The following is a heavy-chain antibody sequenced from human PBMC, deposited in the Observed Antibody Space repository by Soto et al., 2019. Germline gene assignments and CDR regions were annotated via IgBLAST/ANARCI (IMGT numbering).Heavy chain of an antibody. Sequence: EVQLVESGGGLVQPGGSLRLSCAASGFTFSSYSMNWVRQAPGKGLEWVSYISSSSSTIYYADSVKGRFTISRDNAKNSLYLQMNSLRAEDTAVYYCARHPHRIAEIGWFAPWGQGTLVTFSS. CDR1: GFTFSSYS. CDR2: ISSSSSTI. CDR3: ARHPHRIAEIGWFAP. J-gene: IGHJ5*02. V-gene: IGHV3-48*01. D-gene: IGHD6-13*01.